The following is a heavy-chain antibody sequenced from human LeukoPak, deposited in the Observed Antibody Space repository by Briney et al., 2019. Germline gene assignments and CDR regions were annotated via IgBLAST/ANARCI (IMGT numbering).Heavy chain of an antibody. V-gene: IGHV4-59*01. CDR2: VYYSGST. CDR3: ARANRASGSFYDQLDP. J-gene: IGHJ5*02. CDR1: GDSISSYH. Sequence: SETLSLTCSVSGDSISSYHWKWIRQPPGKGLEWIGSVYYSGSTQFTPPLKSRVTMSVDTSKNQFSLRLSSVTAADTAVYYCARANRASGSFYDQLDPWGQGTLVTVSS. D-gene: IGHD3-10*01.